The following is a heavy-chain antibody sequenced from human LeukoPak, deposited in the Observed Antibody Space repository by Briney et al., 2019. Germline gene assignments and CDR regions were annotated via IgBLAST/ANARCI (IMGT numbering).Heavy chain of an antibody. CDR1: GGSFSGYY. CDR2: INHSGST. CDR3: ARGPPPQH. Sequence: PSETLSLTCAVYGGSFSGYYWSWIRQPPGKGLEWIGEINHSGSTNYNPSLKSRVTISVDTSKNQFSLKLSSVTAAVTAVYYCARGPPPQHWGQGTLVTVSS. J-gene: IGHJ1*01. V-gene: IGHV4-34*01.